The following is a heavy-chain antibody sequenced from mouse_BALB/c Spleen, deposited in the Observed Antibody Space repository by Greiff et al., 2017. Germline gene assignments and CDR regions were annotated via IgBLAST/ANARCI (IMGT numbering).Heavy chain of an antibody. CDR2: ISNGGGST. CDR1: GFTFSSYT. V-gene: IGHV5-12-2*01. D-gene: IGHD1-1*01. J-gene: IGHJ1*01. Sequence: EVMLVESGGGLVQPGGSLKLSCAASGFTFSSYTMSWVRQTPEKRLEWVAYISNGGGSTYYPDTVKGRFTISRDNAKNTLYLQMSSLKSEDTAMYYCARLYYYGSSYDWYFDVWGAGTTVTVSS. CDR3: ARLYYYGSSYDWYFDV.